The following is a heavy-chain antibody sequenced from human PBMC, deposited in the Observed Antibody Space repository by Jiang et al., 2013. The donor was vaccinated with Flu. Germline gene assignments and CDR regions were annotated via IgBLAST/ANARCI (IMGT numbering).Heavy chain of an antibody. V-gene: IGHV1-58*01. CDR1: GFTFANSA. D-gene: IGHD2-2*01. CDR2: IVVGNDNI. CDR3: AAAPHYQLEGHQFYHYYYMDV. Sequence: SGAEVKKPGASVKVSCKASGFTFANSAVQWVRQARGQRLEWIGWIVVGNDNIKYAQKFQERVTITRDMSTATAYMELSSLSSEDTAVYYCAAAPHYQLEGHQFYHYYYMDVWGKGTTVTV. J-gene: IGHJ6*03.